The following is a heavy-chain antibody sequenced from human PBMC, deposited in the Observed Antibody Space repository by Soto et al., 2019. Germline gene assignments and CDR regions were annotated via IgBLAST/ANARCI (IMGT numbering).Heavy chain of an antibody. J-gene: IGHJ4*02. CDR3: ARALNLAAAVPIFDY. D-gene: IGHD6-13*01. Sequence: SETLSLTCTVSGGSISSYYWSWIRQPPGKGLEWIGYIYYSGSTNYNPSLKSRVTISVDTSKNQFSLKLSSVTAADTAVYYCARALNLAAAVPIFDYWGQGTLVTVSS. CDR1: GGSISSYY. CDR2: IYYSGST. V-gene: IGHV4-59*01.